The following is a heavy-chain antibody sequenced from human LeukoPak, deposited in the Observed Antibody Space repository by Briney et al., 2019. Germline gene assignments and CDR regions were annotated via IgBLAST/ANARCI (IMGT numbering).Heavy chain of an antibody. Sequence: GGSLRLSCAVSGITLSNYGMSWVRQAPGKGLEWVAGISDSGGRTNYADSVKGRFTISRDNAKNSLYLQMNSLRAEDTAVYYCARNQRRLDYWGQGTLVTVSS. CDR3: ARNQRRLDY. CDR2: ISDSGGRT. CDR1: GITLSNYG. J-gene: IGHJ4*02. D-gene: IGHD1-14*01. V-gene: IGHV3-23*01.